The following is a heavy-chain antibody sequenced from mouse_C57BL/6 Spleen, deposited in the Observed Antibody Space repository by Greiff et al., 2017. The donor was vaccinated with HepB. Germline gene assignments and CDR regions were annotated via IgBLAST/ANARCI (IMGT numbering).Heavy chain of an antibody. Sequence: VQLQQSGPELVKPGASVKISCKASGYSFTSYYIHWVKQRPGQGLEWNGWIYPGSGNTKYNEKFKGKATLTADTSSSTAYMQLSSLTSEDSAVYYCARWSVVAPLDYWGQGTTLTVSS. CDR3: ARWSVVAPLDY. J-gene: IGHJ2*01. V-gene: IGHV1-66*01. CDR1: GYSFTSYY. CDR2: IYPGSGNT. D-gene: IGHD1-1*01.